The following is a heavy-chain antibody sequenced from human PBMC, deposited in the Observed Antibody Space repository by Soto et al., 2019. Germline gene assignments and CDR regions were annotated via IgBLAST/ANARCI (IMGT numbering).Heavy chain of an antibody. CDR1: GFTFSSYG. CDR3: ARGYSGYDNYFDY. V-gene: IGHV3-33*01. Sequence: QVQLVESGGGVVQPGRSLRLSCAASGFTFSSYGMHWVRQAPGKGLEWVAVIWYDGSNKYYADSVKGRFTISRDNSKNTLYLQMNSLRAEHTAVYYCARGYSGYDNYFDYWGQGTLVTVSS. D-gene: IGHD5-12*01. J-gene: IGHJ4*02. CDR2: IWYDGSNK.